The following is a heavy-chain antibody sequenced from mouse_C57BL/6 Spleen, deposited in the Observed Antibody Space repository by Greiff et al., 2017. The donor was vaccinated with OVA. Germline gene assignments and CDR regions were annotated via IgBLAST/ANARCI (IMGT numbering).Heavy chain of an antibody. CDR3: ARKNYTSGPFAY. CDR2: IYPGDGDT. Sequence: QVQLQQSGAELVKPGASVKLSCKASGYAFSSYWMNWVKQRPGKGLEWIGQIYPGDGDTNYNGKFKGKATLTADKSSSTAYMQLSSLTSEDSACYICARKNYTSGPFAYWGQGTLVTVSA. V-gene: IGHV1-80*01. CDR1: GYAFSSYW. D-gene: IGHD2-1*01. J-gene: IGHJ3*01.